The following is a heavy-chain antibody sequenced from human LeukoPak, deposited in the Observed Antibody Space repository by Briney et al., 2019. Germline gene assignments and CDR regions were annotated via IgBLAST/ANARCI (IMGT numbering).Heavy chain of an antibody. Sequence: LRLSCAASGFTFSSYGMHWVRQAPGKGLEWVVVIWYDGSNKYYADSVKGRFTISRDNSKNTLYLQMNSLRAEDTAVYYCAKGLELADYWGQGTLVTVSS. D-gene: IGHD1-7*01. V-gene: IGHV3-33*06. CDR2: IWYDGSNK. J-gene: IGHJ4*02. CDR3: AKGLELADY. CDR1: GFTFSSYG.